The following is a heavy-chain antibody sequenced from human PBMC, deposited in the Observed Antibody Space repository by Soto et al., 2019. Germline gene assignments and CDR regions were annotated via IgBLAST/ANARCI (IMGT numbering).Heavy chain of an antibody. CDR1: GFAFSAYY. J-gene: IGHJ4*02. Sequence: QVHLLESGGGLVKPGGSLRLSCAASGFAFSAYYMSCIRQAPVKGLEWLSYIRESGTTIYYADSVNGRFTISRDNAKKSLYLQMNSLRAEDTAVYYCTRSDYDTSGYTDYWGPGTLVTVSS. D-gene: IGHD3-22*01. CDR2: IRESGTTI. V-gene: IGHV3-11*01. CDR3: TRSDYDTSGYTDY.